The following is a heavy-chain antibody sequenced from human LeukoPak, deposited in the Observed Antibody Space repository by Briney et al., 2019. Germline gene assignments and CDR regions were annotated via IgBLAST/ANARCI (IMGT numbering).Heavy chain of an antibody. CDR2: ISYDGSNK. J-gene: IGHJ4*02. D-gene: IGHD5-12*01. V-gene: IGHV3-30-3*01. CDR1: GFTFSSYA. Sequence: GWSLRLSCAASGFTFSSYAMHWVRQAPGKGLEWVAVISYDGSNKYYADSVKGRFTISRDNSKNTLYLQMNSLRAEDTAVYYCARESGSPIDYWGQGTLVTVSS. CDR3: ARESGSPIDY.